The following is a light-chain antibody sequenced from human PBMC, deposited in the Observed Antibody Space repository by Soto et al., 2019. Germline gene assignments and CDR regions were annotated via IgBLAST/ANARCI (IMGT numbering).Light chain of an antibody. V-gene: IGLV2-14*01. CDR3: RSYTTNATLYV. Sequence: QYALTQPASVSGSPGQSITISCTGTSSDVGGSNFVYWYQQHSGKAPKLMIYDVSNRPSGVSSRFSGSKSGNTASLTISGLRAEDEADYYCRSYTTNATLYVFGTGTKLTVL. J-gene: IGLJ1*01. CDR2: DVS. CDR1: SSDVGGSNF.